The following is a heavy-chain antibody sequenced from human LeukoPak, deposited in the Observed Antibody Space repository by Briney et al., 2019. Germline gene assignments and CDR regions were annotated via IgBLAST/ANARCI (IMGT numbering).Heavy chain of an antibody. J-gene: IGHJ4*02. CDR1: GFSVSNNY. Sequence: GGSLRLSCAASGFSVSNNYMSWVRQAPGKGLEWVSVIYSGDITYYTDSVKGRFTISRDNSKNTLYLQMNSLRAEDTAVYYCAKHPRRAWGSPAEYYFDYWGQGTLVTVSS. D-gene: IGHD7-27*01. CDR2: IYSGDIT. V-gene: IGHV3-53*01. CDR3: AKHPRRAWGSPAEYYFDY.